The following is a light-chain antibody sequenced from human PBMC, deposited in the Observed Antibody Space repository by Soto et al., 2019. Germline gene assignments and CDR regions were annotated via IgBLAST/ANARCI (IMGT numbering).Light chain of an antibody. CDR2: WAS. Sequence: DIVMTQSPDSLAVSLGERATINCKSSQSVFYTSNNKNYLTWYQQKPGQPPKLLIYWASTRESGVPDRFSGSGSGTDFTLTISSLQAEDVAVYYCQQYYSTWTFGQGTKVEI. CDR1: QSVFYTSNNKNY. CDR3: QQYYSTWT. J-gene: IGKJ1*01. V-gene: IGKV4-1*01.